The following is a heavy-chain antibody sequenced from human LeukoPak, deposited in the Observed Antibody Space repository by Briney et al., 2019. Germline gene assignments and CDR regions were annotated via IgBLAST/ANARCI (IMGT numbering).Heavy chain of an antibody. CDR3: AMGPDTALVKNYYMDV. Sequence: GGSLRLSCAASGFTVSSNYMSWVRQAPGKGLEWVAFIRYDGSNKYYADSVKGRFTISRDNSRNTVDLHMNNLRVEDTAKYYCAMGPDTALVKNYYMDVWGTGTTVTISS. V-gene: IGHV3-30*02. CDR1: GFTVSSNY. D-gene: IGHD5-18*01. CDR2: IRYDGSNK. J-gene: IGHJ6*03.